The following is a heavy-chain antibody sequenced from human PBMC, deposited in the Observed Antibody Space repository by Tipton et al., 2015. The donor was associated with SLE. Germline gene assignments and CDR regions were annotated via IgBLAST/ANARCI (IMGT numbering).Heavy chain of an antibody. CDR1: GGSFSGYY. CDR3: ARDRPRLRFKSGAFDI. D-gene: IGHD4-17*01. CDR2: INHSGST. J-gene: IGHJ3*02. Sequence: GSLRLSCAVYGGSFSGYYWSWIRQPPGKGLEWIGEINHSGSTNYNPSLKSRVTISVDTSKNQFSLKLSSVTAADTAVYYCARDRPRLRFKSGAFDIWGQGTMVTVSS. V-gene: IGHV4-34*01.